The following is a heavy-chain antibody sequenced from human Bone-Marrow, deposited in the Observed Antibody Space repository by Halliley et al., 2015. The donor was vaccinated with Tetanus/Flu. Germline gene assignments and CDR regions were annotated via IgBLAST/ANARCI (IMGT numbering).Heavy chain of an antibody. D-gene: IGHD6-13*01. Sequence: REWVSYISASGDRIYYADSVRGRFTISRDSAKNSLYLQMNSLGAEDTALYYCAREGVAIPGIANWGQGTLVVVSS. J-gene: IGHJ4*02. CDR3: AREGVAIPGIAN. V-gene: IGHV3-48*03. CDR2: ISASGDRI.